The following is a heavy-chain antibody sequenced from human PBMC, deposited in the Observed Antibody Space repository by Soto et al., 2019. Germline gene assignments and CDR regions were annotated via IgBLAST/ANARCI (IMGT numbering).Heavy chain of an antibody. CDR1: GFTFSSYA. Sequence: GGSLRLSCAASGFTFSSYAMSWVRQAPGKGLEWVSAISGSGGSTYYADSVKGRFTISRDNSKNTLYLQMNSLRAEDTAVYYCAKSPPLYSGYDYNEFFDYWDQGTLVTVSS. D-gene: IGHD5-12*01. V-gene: IGHV3-23*01. CDR2: ISGSGGST. J-gene: IGHJ4*02. CDR3: AKSPPLYSGYDYNEFFDY.